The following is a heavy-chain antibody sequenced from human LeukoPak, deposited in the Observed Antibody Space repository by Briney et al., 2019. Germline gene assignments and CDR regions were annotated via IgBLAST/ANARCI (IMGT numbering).Heavy chain of an antibody. Sequence: SETLSLTCAVYGRSFSGYYWSWIRQPPGRGPEWIGEINHSGSTNYNPSLKSRVTISVDTSKNQFSLKLSSVTAADTAVYYCARGRYCTNGVCFLDYYYYYMDVWGKGTTVTVSS. CDR2: INHSGST. CDR1: GRSFSGYY. J-gene: IGHJ6*03. D-gene: IGHD2-8*01. V-gene: IGHV4-34*01. CDR3: ARGRYCTNGVCFLDYYYYYMDV.